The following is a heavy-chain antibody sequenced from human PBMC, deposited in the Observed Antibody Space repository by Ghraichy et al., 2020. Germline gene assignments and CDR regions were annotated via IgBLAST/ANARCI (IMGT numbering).Heavy chain of an antibody. Sequence: ASVKVSCKASGYTFTSYAMHWVRQAPGQRLEWMGWINAGNGNTKYSQKFQGRVTITRDTSASTAYMELSSLRSEDTAVYYCASPRTAYCGGDCYSWAFDIWGQGTMVTVSS. CDR1: GYTFTSYA. V-gene: IGHV1-3*01. CDR2: INAGNGNT. D-gene: IGHD2-21*01. CDR3: ASPRTAYCGGDCYSWAFDI. J-gene: IGHJ3*02.